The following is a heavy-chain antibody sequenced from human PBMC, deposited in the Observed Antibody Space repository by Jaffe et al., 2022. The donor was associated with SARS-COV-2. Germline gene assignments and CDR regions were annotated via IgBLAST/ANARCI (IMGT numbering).Heavy chain of an antibody. CDR2: ISGSGGST. V-gene: IGHV3-23*01. CDR1: GFTFSNYA. J-gene: IGHJ3*02. Sequence: EVQLLESGGGLVQPGGSLRLSCAASGFTFSNYAMSWVRQAPGRGLEWVSTISGSGGSTYYADSVKGRFTISRDNSKNTLHLQMNSQRAEDTAVYYCAKDMNVGGYNGGAFDIWGQGTMVTVSS. D-gene: IGHD5-12*01. CDR3: AKDMNVGGYNGGAFDI.